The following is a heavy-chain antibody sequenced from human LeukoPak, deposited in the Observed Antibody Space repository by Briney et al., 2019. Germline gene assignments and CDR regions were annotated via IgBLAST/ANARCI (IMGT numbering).Heavy chain of an antibody. V-gene: IGHV4-34*01. CDR2: INHSGST. D-gene: IGHD3-10*01. CDR1: GGSFSGYY. J-gene: IGHJ4*02. CDR3: ARAHRVYYGSRPPIGY. Sequence: PSETLSLTCAVYGGSFSGYYWSWIRQPPGKGLEWIGEINHSGSTNYNPSLKSRVTISVDTSKNQFSLKLSSVTAADTAVYYCARAHRVYYGSRPPIGYWGQGTLVTVSS.